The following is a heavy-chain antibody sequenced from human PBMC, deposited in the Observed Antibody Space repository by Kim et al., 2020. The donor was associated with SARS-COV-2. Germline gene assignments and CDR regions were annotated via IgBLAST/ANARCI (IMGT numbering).Heavy chain of an antibody. Sequence: ADPVKGRFTISRDNSKNTLYLQMNSLRAEDTAVYYCARDQSAGYSSSWNDYWGQGTLVTVSS. V-gene: IGHV3-30*07. J-gene: IGHJ4*02. CDR3: ARDQSAGYSSSWNDY. D-gene: IGHD6-13*01.